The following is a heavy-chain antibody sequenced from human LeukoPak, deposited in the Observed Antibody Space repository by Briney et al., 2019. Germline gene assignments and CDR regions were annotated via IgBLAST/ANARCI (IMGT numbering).Heavy chain of an antibody. V-gene: IGHV3-53*01. CDR1: XSXXX. Sequence: GGSLRLSCAASXSXXXXXXXRXXXXXGLXXXXXXHSDGTTYXADSVKGRFTISRDNSENSLYLQMNPLRAEDTAVYXXARGENGIGAAFHIWGQGTMVTVSS. D-gene: IGHD3-16*01. J-gene: IGHJ3*02. CDR2: XHSDGTT. CDR3: ARGENGIGAAFHI.